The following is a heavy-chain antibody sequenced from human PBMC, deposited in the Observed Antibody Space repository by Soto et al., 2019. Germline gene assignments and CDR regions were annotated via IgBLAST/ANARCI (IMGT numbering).Heavy chain of an antibody. J-gene: IGHJ4*02. V-gene: IGHV4-31*03. Sequence: SETLSLTCTVSGGSISSGGYYWSWIRQHPGKGLEWIGYIYYSGSTYYNPSLKSRVTISVDTSKNQFSLKLSSVTAADTAVYYCARFCGGDCYSDYWGQGTLVTVSS. CDR3: ARFCGGDCYSDY. CDR1: GGSISSGGYY. CDR2: IYYSGST. D-gene: IGHD2-21*02.